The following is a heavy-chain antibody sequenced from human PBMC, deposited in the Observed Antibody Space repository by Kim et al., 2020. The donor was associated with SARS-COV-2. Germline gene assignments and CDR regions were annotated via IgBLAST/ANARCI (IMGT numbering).Heavy chain of an antibody. CDR1: YD. V-gene: IGHV4-31*02. Sequence: YDWSWIRQLPGKGLEWIGYICNSEKTYYNPSLKRRVTISVDASKNQFSLTLNSVTAADTAVYFCARQKITMIDFWGLGTLVTVSS. J-gene: IGHJ4*02. CDR2: ICNSEKT. CDR3: ARQKITMIDF. D-gene: IGHD3-22*01.